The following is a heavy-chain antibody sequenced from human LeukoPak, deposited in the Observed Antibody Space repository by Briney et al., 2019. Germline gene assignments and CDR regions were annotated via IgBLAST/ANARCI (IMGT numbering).Heavy chain of an antibody. Sequence: PGGSLRLSCAASGFTFSNAWMNWVRQAPGKGLEWVARLKKKTDGGTTDYAAPVKGRFTISRDDSRNMLYLQMDSLKTEDTAIHYCTTFSYVLDYWGQGTLVTVSS. D-gene: IGHD3-16*01. V-gene: IGHV3-15*01. J-gene: IGHJ4*02. CDR1: GFTFSNAW. CDR2: LKKKTDGGTT. CDR3: TTFSYVLDY.